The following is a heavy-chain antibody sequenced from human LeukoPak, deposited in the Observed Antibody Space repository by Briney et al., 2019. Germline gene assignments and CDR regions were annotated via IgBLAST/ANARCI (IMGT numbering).Heavy chain of an antibody. CDR2: IYYSGST. Sequence: PSETLSLTCTVSGGSISNYYWSWIRQPPGKGLEWIGYIYYSGSTNYNPSLKSRVTISVDTSKNQFSLKLSSVTAADTAVYYCASGEIYFDYWGQGTLVTVSS. V-gene: IGHV4-59*08. J-gene: IGHJ4*02. CDR1: GGSISNYY. D-gene: IGHD7-27*01. CDR3: ASGEIYFDY.